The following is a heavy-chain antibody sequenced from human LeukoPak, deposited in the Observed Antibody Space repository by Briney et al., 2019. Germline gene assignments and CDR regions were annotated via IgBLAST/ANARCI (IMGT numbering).Heavy chain of an antibody. D-gene: IGHD6-13*01. Sequence: GGSLRLSCAASGFTFSSYSMTWVRQAPGKGLECVSSISSSSSSIYYADSVKGRFTISRDDAKNSLYLQMNSLRAEDTAVYYCARTATDTGEFDYWGQGTLVTVSS. CDR1: GFTFSSYS. J-gene: IGHJ4*02. CDR2: ISSSSSSI. V-gene: IGHV3-21*01. CDR3: ARTATDTGEFDY.